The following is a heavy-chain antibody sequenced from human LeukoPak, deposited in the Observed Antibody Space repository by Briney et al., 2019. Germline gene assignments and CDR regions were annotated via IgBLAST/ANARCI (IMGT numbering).Heavy chain of an antibody. CDR1: GGTFSSYA. D-gene: IGHD3-3*01. CDR3: AKDLIYDFWSGYYGNWFDP. Sequence: GSSVKVSCKASGGTFSSYAISWVRQAPGQGLEWMGRIIPILGIANYAQKFQGRVTITADKSTSTAYMELSSLGSEDTAVYYCAKDLIYDFWSGYYGNWFDPWGQGTLVTVSS. J-gene: IGHJ5*02. CDR2: IIPILGIA. V-gene: IGHV1-69*04.